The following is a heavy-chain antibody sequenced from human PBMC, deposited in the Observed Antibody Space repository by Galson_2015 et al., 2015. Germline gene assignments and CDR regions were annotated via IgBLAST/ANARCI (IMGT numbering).Heavy chain of an antibody. CDR2: IGRSGGSA. CDR3: ANSRDYYYAMDV. Sequence: SLRLPCAASGFTFSIYAMSWVRQAPGKGLEWVSTIGRSGGSAYYADSVKGRFTISRDNSKNTLYLQMNSLTAEDTAVYYCANSRDYYYAMDVWGQGTAVTVSS. J-gene: IGHJ6*02. V-gene: IGHV3-23*01. CDR1: GFTFSIYA.